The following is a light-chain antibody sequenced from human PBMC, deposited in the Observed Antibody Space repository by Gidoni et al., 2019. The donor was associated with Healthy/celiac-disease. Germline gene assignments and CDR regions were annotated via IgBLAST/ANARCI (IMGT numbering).Light chain of an antibody. V-gene: IGKV3-15*01. Sequence: EIVMTQSPATLSVSPGERATLPCRASQSVSNNLAWYQQKPGQAPRLLIYGASTRATVIPARFSGSGSGTEFTLTISSLQSEDFAVYYCQQYNNWPPWTFGQGTKVEIK. CDR2: GAS. CDR3: QQYNNWPPWT. J-gene: IGKJ1*01. CDR1: QSVSNN.